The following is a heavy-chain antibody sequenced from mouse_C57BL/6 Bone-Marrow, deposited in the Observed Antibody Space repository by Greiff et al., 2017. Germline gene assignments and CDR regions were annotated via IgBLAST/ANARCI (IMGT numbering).Heavy chain of an antibody. V-gene: IGHV5-6*02. CDR1: GFTFSSYG. D-gene: IGHD1-1*01. CDR2: ISSGGSYT. J-gene: IGHJ4*01. CDR3: ARRTTVVADYAMGY. Sequence: EVKVVESGGDLVKPGGSLKLSCAASGFTFSSYGMSWVRQTPDKRLEWVATISSGGSYTYYPDSVKGRFTISRDNAKNTLYLQMSSLKSEDTAMYYCARRTTVVADYAMGYWGQGTSVTVSS.